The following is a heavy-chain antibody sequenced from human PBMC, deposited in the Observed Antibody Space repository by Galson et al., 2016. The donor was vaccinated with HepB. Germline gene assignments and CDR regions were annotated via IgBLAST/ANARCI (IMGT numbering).Heavy chain of an antibody. D-gene: IGHD6-13*01. CDR2: INPGDSET. V-gene: IGHV5-51*01. Sequence: QSGAEVTKPGESLKISCKGSGYSFTTYWIGWVRQMPGKGLEWMGIINPGDSETRYSPSFQGQVTISADKSTSTAYLQWSSLKASDSAIYYCARRFGADMAATGAGFDYWGQGTVFTVSS. J-gene: IGHJ4*02. CDR3: ARRFGADMAATGAGFDY. CDR1: GYSFTTYW.